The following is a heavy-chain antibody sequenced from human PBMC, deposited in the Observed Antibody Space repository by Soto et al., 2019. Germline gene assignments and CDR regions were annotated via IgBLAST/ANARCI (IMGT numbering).Heavy chain of an antibody. J-gene: IGHJ5*02. D-gene: IGHD3-3*01. CDR2: IYYSGST. CDR1: GGSISSGDYY. V-gene: IGHV4-30-4*01. Sequence: KPSETLSLTCTVSGGSISSGDYYWSWIRQPPGKGLGWIGYIYYSGSTYYNPSLKSRVTISVDTSKNQFSLKLSSVTAADTAVYYCASQAAYYDFRYNWFDPWGQGTLVTVSS. CDR3: ASQAAYYDFRYNWFDP.